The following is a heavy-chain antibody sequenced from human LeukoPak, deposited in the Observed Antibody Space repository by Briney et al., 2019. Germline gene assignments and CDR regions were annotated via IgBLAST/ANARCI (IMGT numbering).Heavy chain of an antibody. J-gene: IGHJ3*02. CDR2: ISSSSSYI. Sequence: PGGSLRLSCAASGFTFSSYSMNWVRQAPGKGLEWVSSISSSSSYIYYADSVKGRFTISRDNAKNSLYLQMNSLRAEDTAVYYCGGSQWGSSGGRGSAFDIWGQGTMVTVSS. D-gene: IGHD2-15*01. V-gene: IGHV3-21*01. CDR3: GGSQWGSSGGRGSAFDI. CDR1: GFTFSSYS.